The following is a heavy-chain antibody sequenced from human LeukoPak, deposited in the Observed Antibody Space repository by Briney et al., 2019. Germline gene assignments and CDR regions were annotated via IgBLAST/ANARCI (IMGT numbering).Heavy chain of an antibody. V-gene: IGHV1-2*02. D-gene: IGHD3-10*01. J-gene: IGHJ4*02. CDR3: ARDLRGITMVRGVIKGLGY. CDR1: GYTFTGYY. CDR2: INPNSGGT. Sequence: GASVKVSCKASGYTFTGYYVHWVRQAPGQGLEWMGWINPNSGGTNYAQKFQGRVTMTRDTSISTAYMELSRLRSDDTAVYYCARDLRGITMVRGVIKGLGYWGQGTLVTVSS.